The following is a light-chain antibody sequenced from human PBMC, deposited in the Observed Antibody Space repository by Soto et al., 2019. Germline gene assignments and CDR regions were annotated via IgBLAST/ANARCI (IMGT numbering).Light chain of an antibody. J-gene: IGKJ1*01. CDR1: QSVSSNY. CDR3: HQYDNSPWT. V-gene: IGKV3-20*01. Sequence: EIVLTQSPGTLSLSPGERATLSCRASQSVSSNYLAWYQQKPGQAPRLLIYGASSRATGIPDRFSGSGSGTDFKLTITRLEPEDFAVYYCHQYDNSPWTFGQGTKVEIK. CDR2: GAS.